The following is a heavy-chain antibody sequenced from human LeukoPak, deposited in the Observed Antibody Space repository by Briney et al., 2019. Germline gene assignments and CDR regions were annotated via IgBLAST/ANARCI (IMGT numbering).Heavy chain of an antibody. D-gene: IGHD1-1*01. Sequence: KASETLSLTCTVSGXSISSYYWSWIRQPPGKGREWIGYIYYSGSTYYNPSLKSRVTISVDTSKNLFSLKLSSVTAADTAVYYCARVQRPLDGADYWGQGTLVTVSS. CDR3: ARVQRPLDGADY. CDR1: GXSISSYY. V-gene: IGHV4-59*01. J-gene: IGHJ4*02. CDR2: IYYSGST.